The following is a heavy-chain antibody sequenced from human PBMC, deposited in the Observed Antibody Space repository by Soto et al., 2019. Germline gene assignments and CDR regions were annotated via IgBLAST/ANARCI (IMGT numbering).Heavy chain of an antibody. Sequence: PSETLSLTCAVSGGSFSGYYWSWIRQPPGKGLEWIGEINHSGSTNYNPSLQSRVTISVDTSKNQFSLKLSSVTAADTAVYYCARARTIFLVVPPPTMDVWGQGTTVTVSS. D-gene: IGHD3-3*01. CDR3: ARARTIFLVVPPPTMDV. V-gene: IGHV4-34*01. CDR1: GGSFSGYY. CDR2: INHSGST. J-gene: IGHJ6*02.